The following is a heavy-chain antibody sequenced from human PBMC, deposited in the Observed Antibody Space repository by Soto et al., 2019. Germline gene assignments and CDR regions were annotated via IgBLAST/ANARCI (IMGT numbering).Heavy chain of an antibody. CDR1: GFTFRNYA. Sequence: EVQLLESGGGLGQPGGSLRLSCAASGFTFRNYAMSWVRQAPGKGLEWVSSISGSGDTTYYADSVKGRFTSSRDNSKSTLYLQMNSLRAEDTAVYFCAGYYDSSAWYNWFDPWGQGTLVTVSS. CDR2: ISGSGDTT. J-gene: IGHJ5*02. V-gene: IGHV3-23*01. D-gene: IGHD3-22*01. CDR3: AGYYDSSAWYNWFDP.